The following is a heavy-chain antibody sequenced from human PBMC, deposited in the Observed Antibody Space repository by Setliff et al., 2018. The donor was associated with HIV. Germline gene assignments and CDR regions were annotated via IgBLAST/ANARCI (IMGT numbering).Heavy chain of an antibody. CDR2: IHPVDSDA. Sequence: GESLKLSCKGSEYSFTSHWIGWVRQMPGKGLEWMGIIHPVDSDARYSPSFQGQVTMSVDNSINTAYLQWGSLKASDTAFYYCARHRHTAAGTLDAFDLWGQGTMVTVSS. CDR3: ARHRHTAAGTLDAFDL. J-gene: IGHJ3*01. V-gene: IGHV5-51*01. CDR1: EYSFTSHW. D-gene: IGHD6-13*01.